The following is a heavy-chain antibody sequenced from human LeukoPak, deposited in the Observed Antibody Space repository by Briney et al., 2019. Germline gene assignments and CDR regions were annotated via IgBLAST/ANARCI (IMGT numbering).Heavy chain of an antibody. CDR1: VGTFSEYA. CDR2: IGSDNKP. Sequence: PGGSLRLSCEASVGTFSEYAMTWVRQAPGKGLEWVSSIGSDNKPHYSESVKGRFAISRDNSKSMLFLQLNSLSAEDTALYYCARDLHYYLAMDVWGQGTTVTVSS. J-gene: IGHJ6*02. CDR3: ARDLHYYLAMDV. V-gene: IGHV3-23*01.